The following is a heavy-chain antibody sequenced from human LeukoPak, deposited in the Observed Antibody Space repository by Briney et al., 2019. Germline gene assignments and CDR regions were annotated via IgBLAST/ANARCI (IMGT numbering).Heavy chain of an antibody. CDR2: INHSGTT. J-gene: IGHJ3*02. V-gene: IGHV4-34*01. D-gene: IGHD1-14*01. CDR1: GGSFSGNY. CDR3: ARVESYPLRNAFDI. Sequence: SETLSLTCAVYGGSFSGNYWSWIRQPPGKGLEWIGDINHSGTTNYSPSLKSRVTISVDTSKNQFSLKLSSVTAADTAVYYCARVESYPLRNAFDIWGQGTMVTVSS.